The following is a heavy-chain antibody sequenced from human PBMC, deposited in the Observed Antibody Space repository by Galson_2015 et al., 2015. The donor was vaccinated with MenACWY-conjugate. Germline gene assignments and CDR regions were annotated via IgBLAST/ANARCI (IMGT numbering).Heavy chain of an antibody. J-gene: IGHJ4*02. CDR3: TRAPGVADDRYFDY. CDR2: IYHRGST. D-gene: IGHD6-19*01. V-gene: IGHV4-4*02. Sequence: LSLTCAVSGVSISTNNWWTWVRQSPGKGLEWIGEIYHRGSTNFHPSLKTRVTISVDKSNNQFSLRLNSVTAADTAVYYYTRAPGVADDRYFDYWGQGTPVTVSS. CDR1: GVSISTNNW.